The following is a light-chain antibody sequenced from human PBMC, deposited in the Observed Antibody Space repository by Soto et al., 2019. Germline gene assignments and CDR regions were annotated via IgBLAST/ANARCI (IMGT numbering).Light chain of an antibody. CDR3: AAWDDSLSGSFV. J-gene: IGLJ1*01. V-gene: IGLV1-47*02. CDR2: GNY. Sequence: QSVLTQPPSASGTPGQRVTISCSGSSSNIGSNYVYWYQQLPGTAPKLLIYGNYQRPSGVPDRFSGSKSGTSATLAISELRSEDEADYFCAAWDDSLSGSFVFATGTKV. CDR1: SSNIGSNY.